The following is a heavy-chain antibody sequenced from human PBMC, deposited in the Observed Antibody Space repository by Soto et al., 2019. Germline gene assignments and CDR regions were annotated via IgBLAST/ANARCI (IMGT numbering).Heavy chain of an antibody. Sequence: SETLSLTCAVFGGSISGYYWCWIRKPQGKGLERIGEINRRGRTNDNPSLKSRVTIAVDTSKNQFTRRLSSVTAADTAVYYCAIGCFYYGAGSYYYHDYGMDVWGQGTTVTVSS. D-gene: IGHD3-10*01. CDR2: INRRGRT. CDR1: GGSISGYY. J-gene: IGHJ6*02. V-gene: IGHV4-34*01. CDR3: AIGCFYYGAGSYYYHDYGMDV.